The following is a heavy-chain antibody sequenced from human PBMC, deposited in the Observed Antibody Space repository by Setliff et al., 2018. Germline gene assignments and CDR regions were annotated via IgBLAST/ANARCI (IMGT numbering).Heavy chain of an antibody. J-gene: IGHJ6*03. Sequence: GGSLRLSCAASGFTFSNAWMSWVRQAPGKGLEWVSAISGSGGSTYYADSVKGRFTISRDNSKNTLYLQMNSLRAEDTAVYYCARNPPTMVRGVIYYYYYMDVWGKGTTVTVSS. CDR1: GFTFSNAW. CDR3: ARNPPTMVRGVIYYYYYMDV. D-gene: IGHD3-10*01. CDR2: ISGSGGST. V-gene: IGHV3-23*01.